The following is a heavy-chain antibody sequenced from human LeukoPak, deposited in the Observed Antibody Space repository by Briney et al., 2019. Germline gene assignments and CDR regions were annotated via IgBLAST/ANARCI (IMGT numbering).Heavy chain of an antibody. D-gene: IGHD2-15*01. CDR2: INHSGST. CDR3: ARGPAGYCSGGSCYGFDY. Sequence: GSLRLSCAASGFTFSSFGMNWVRQAPGKGLEWIGGINHSGSTNYNPSLKSRVTISVDTSKNQFSLKLSSVTAADTAVYYCARGPAGYCSGGSCYGFDYWGQGTLVTVSS. CDR1: GFTFSSFG. V-gene: IGHV4-34*01. J-gene: IGHJ4*02.